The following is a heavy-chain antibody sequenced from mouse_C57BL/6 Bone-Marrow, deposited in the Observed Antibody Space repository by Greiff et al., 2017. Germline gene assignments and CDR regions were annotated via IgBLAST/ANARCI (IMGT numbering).Heavy chain of an antibody. CDR2: IDPSDSYT. CDR1: GYTFTSYW. CDR3: ARVAYYYGSSYWYFDV. D-gene: IGHD1-1*01. J-gene: IGHJ1*03. V-gene: IGHV1-69*01. Sequence: QVQLQQPGAELVMPGASVKLSCKASGYTFTSYWMHWVKQRPGQGLEWIGEIDPSDSYTNYNQKFKGKSTLTVDKSSSTAYMQLSSLTSEDSAVYYGARVAYYYGSSYWYFDVWGTGTTVTVSS.